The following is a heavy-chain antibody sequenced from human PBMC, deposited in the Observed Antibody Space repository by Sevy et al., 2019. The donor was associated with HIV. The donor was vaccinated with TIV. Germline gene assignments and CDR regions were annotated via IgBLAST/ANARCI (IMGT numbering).Heavy chain of an antibody. CDR3: AKSRLSDFWSGIDAFDI. Sequence: GGSLRLSCAASGFTFSSYAMSRVRQAPGKGLEWVSAISGSGGSTYYADSVKGRFTISRDNSKNTLYLQMNSLRAEDTAVYYCAKSRLSDFWSGIDAFDIWGQGTMVTVSS. CDR2: ISGSGGST. D-gene: IGHD3-3*01. CDR1: GFTFSSYA. J-gene: IGHJ3*02. V-gene: IGHV3-23*01.